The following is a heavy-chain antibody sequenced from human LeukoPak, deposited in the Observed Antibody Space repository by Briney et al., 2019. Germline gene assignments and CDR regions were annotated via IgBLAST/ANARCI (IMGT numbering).Heavy chain of an antibody. CDR3: ARVVHSGSYSLLDY. J-gene: IGHJ4*02. CDR1: GYTFTSYD. CDR2: MNPNSGNT. Sequence: ASVKVSCKASGYTFTSYDINWVRQATGQGLEWMGWMNPNSGNTGYAQKFQGRVTMTRNTSISTAYMELSSLRSEDTAVYYCARVVHSGSYSLLDYWGQGTLVTVSS. D-gene: IGHD1-26*01. V-gene: IGHV1-8*01.